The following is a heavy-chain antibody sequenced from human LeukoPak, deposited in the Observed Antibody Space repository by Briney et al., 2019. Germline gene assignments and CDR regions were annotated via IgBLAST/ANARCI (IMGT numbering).Heavy chain of an antibody. CDR1: GFTFSSYW. Sequence: GGSLRLSCAASGFTFSSYWMSWVRQAPGKGLEWVANIKQDGNEKYYVDSVKGRFTISRDNAKNSLYLQMNSLRAEDTAVYYCARDTLWDWNYYYYYTDVWGKGTTVTVSS. CDR3: ARDTLWDWNYYYYYTDV. J-gene: IGHJ6*03. V-gene: IGHV3-7*01. CDR2: IKQDGNEK. D-gene: IGHD3/OR15-3a*01.